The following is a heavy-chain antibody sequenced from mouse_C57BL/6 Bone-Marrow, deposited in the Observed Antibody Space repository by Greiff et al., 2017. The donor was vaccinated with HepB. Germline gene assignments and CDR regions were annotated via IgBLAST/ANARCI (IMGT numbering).Heavy chain of an antibody. CDR2: IWWDDDK. D-gene: IGHD1-1*01. J-gene: IGHJ4*01. CDR1: GFSLSTFGMG. V-gene: IGHV8-8*01. Sequence: QVTLKECGPGILQPSQTLSLTCSFSGFSLSTFGMGVGWIRQPSGKGLEWLAHIWWDDDKYYNPALKSRLIISKDTSKNQVFLKIANVDTADTATYYCALIYYYGSSPAMDYWGQGTSVTVSS. CDR3: ALIYYYGSSPAMDY.